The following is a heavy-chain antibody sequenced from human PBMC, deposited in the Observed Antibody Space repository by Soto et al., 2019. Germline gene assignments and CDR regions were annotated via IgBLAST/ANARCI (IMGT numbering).Heavy chain of an antibody. J-gene: IGHJ4*03. V-gene: IGHV4-38-2*02. D-gene: IGHD6-19*01. Sequence: SETLSLTCTVSGDSISSGSYWGWIRQPPGEGPEWIASIYHGGTTFYNPSLKSRVSISVDTSKNQFSLKLTSVTASDTAIYYCARVHVMVVAGSTFDYWGQGTLVTVSS. CDR3: ARVHVMVVAGSTFDY. CDR2: IYHGGTT. CDR1: GDSISSGSY.